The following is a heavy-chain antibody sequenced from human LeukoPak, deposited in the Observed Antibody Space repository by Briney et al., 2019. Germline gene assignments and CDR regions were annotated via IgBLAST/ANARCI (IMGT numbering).Heavy chain of an antibody. D-gene: IGHD1-1*01. CDR3: VKDNEAGGSPFDR. CDR2: ISDNGGST. J-gene: IGHJ4*02. Sequence: GGSLRLSCSASGFILRSHAMHWVRRAPGKGLEYVSRISDNGGSTYYADSVKGRFTISRDNSKNTLYLQMSSLRAVDTAVYYCVKDNEAGGSPFDRWGQGTLVTVSS. CDR1: GFILRSHA. V-gene: IGHV3-64D*06.